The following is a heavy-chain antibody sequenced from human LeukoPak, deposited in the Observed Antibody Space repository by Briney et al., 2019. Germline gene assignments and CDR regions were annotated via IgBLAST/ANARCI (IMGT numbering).Heavy chain of an antibody. J-gene: IGHJ6*02. V-gene: IGHV3-30*04. CDR2: ISYDGSNK. CDR1: GFTFSSYA. Sequence: GGSLRLSCAASGFTFSSYAMHWVRQAPGKGLEWVAVISYDGSNKYYADSVKGRFTISRDNSKNTLYLQMNSLRAEDTAVYYYARESYDFWSGYWHYYYYGMDVWGQGTTVTVSS. D-gene: IGHD3-3*01. CDR3: ARESYDFWSGYWHYYYYGMDV.